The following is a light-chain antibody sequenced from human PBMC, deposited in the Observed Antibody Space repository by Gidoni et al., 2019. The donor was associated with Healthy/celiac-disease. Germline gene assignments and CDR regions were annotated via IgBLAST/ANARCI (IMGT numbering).Light chain of an antibody. Sequence: DIQMTQSPASLPASVGDRVTITCQASQDISNYLNWYQQKPGKAPKLLIYDASNLETGVPSRFSGSGSGTDFTFTISSLQPEDNATYYCQQYDNLPSITFGQGTRLEIK. V-gene: IGKV1-33*01. J-gene: IGKJ5*01. CDR1: QDISNY. CDR2: DAS. CDR3: QQYDNLPSIT.